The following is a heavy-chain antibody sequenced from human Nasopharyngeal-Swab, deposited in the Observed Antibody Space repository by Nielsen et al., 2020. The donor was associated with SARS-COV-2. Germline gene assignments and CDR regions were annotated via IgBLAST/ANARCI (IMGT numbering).Heavy chain of an antibody. V-gene: IGHV3-48*04. J-gene: IGHJ6*02. CDR3: ATAVTTVTTSFYYYYGMDV. CDR1: GFTFSSYW. Sequence: GESLKISCVASGFTFSSYWMSWVRQAPGKGLEWVSYISSSGRTIYYADSVKGRFTISRDNAKNSLYLQMNSLRAEDTAVYYCATAVTTVTTSFYYYYGMDVWGQGTTVTVSS. D-gene: IGHD4-11*01. CDR2: ISSSGRTI.